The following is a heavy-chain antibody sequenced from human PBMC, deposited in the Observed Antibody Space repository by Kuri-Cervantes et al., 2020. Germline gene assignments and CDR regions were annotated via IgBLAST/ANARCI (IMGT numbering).Heavy chain of an antibody. CDR2: IYYSGST. Sequence: GSLRLSCTVSGGSISSYYWSWIRQPPGKGLEWIGYIYYSGSTNYNPSLKSRVTISVDTSENQFSLKLSSVTAADTAVYYCARDQEQQWLVLPNYYYYGMDVWGQGTTVTVSS. CDR3: ARDQEQQWLVLPNYYYYGMDV. J-gene: IGHJ6*02. CDR1: GGSISSYY. V-gene: IGHV4-59*01. D-gene: IGHD6-19*01.